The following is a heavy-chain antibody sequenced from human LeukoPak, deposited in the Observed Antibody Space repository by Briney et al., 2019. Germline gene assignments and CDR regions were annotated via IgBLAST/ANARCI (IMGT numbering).Heavy chain of an antibody. CDR1: GYTFTGYY. CDR3: ARSMTITIFGVIEFDP. D-gene: IGHD3-3*01. J-gene: IGHJ5*02. Sequence: ASVTVSCKASGYTFTGYYMHWVRQAPGQGLEWMGWINPNSGGTNYAQKFQGRVTMTRDTSISTAYMELSRLRSDDTAVYYCARSMTITIFGVIEFDPWGQGTLVTVSS. CDR2: INPNSGGT. V-gene: IGHV1-2*02.